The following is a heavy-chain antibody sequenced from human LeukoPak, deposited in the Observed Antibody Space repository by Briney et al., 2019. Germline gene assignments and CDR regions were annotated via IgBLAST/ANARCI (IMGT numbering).Heavy chain of an antibody. CDR3: ARTIWYFDL. Sequence: SETLSLTCTVSGGSISGYYWSWIRQPPGKGLEWIGDIYYSGNTYYNPSLKSRVTISVDTSKNQFSLKLSSVTAADTAVYYCARTIWYFDLWGRGTLVTVSS. CDR1: GGSISGYY. CDR2: IYYSGNT. D-gene: IGHD5-24*01. V-gene: IGHV4-59*12. J-gene: IGHJ2*01.